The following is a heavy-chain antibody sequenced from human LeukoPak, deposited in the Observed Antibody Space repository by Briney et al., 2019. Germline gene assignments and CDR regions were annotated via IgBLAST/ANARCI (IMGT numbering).Heavy chain of an antibody. V-gene: IGHV3-64D*09. CDR2: ISSNGGST. CDR1: GFTFSSYA. Sequence: PGGSLRLSCSASGFTFSSYAMHWVRQAPGKGLEYVSAISSNGGSTYYADSVKGRFTISRDNPKNTLYLQMSSLRAEDTAVYYCVKGYCSSISCYGDYWGQGTLVTFSS. D-gene: IGHD2-2*01. CDR3: VKGYCSSISCYGDY. J-gene: IGHJ4*02.